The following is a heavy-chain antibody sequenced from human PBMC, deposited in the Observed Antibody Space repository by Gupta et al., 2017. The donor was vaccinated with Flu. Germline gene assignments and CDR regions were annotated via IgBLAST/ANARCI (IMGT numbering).Heavy chain of an antibody. Sequence: GVNTYYADSVRGRFTISRDTSENMVFLQMNNLRAEDTAIYYCVKDFGACGGDRCYSTLFDCWGQGTLVTVSP. D-gene: IGHD2-21*02. J-gene: IGHJ4*02. V-gene: IGHV3-23*01. CDR2: GVNT. CDR3: VKDFGACGGDRCYSTLFDC.